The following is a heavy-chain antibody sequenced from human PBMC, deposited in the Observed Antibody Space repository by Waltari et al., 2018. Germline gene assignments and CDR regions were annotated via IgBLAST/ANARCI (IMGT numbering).Heavy chain of an antibody. D-gene: IGHD5-12*01. CDR1: GYSISSGYY. CDR3: ARNSGYVYYFDY. CDR2: IYHSGST. J-gene: IGHJ4*02. V-gene: IGHV4-38-2*01. Sequence: QVQLQESGPGLVKPSETLSLTCAVSGYSISSGYYWGWIRQPPGKGLEWIGSIYHSGSTSYNPSLKSRVTISVDTSKNQFSLKLSSVTAADTAVYYCARNSGYVYYFDYWGQGTLVTVSS.